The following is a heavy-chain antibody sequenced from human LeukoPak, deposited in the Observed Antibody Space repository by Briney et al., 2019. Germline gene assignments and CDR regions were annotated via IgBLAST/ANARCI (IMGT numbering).Heavy chain of an antibody. V-gene: IGHV3-23*01. CDR3: AKASRGFAYRLDF. J-gene: IGHJ4*02. CDR2: ISGSGGTT. CDR1: GFTFNSCV. Sequence: GGSLRLSCAASGFTFNSCVMYWVRQAPGKGLEWVSGISGSGGTTYYADSVKGRFTISRDNSKNTLSLQMNSLRAEDTAIYYCAKASRGFAYRLDFWGQGTLVSVSS. D-gene: IGHD3-16*02.